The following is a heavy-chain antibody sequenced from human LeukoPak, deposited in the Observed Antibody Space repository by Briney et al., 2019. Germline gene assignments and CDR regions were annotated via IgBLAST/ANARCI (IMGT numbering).Heavy chain of an antibody. D-gene: IGHD5-18*01. CDR1: GFTFDDYA. CDR2: ISWNSGSI. V-gene: IGHV3-9*01. CDR3: AKDRGTAMVSSFDY. Sequence: GRSLRLSCAASGFTFDDYAMHWVRQAPGKGLEWVSGISWNSGSIGYADSVKGRFTISRDYAKNSLYLQMNSLRAEDTALYYCAKDRGTAMVSSFDYWGQGTLVTVSS. J-gene: IGHJ4*02.